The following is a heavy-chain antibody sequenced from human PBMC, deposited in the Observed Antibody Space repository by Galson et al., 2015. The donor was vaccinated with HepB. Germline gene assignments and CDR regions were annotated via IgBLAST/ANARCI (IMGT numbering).Heavy chain of an antibody. Sequence: SLRLSCAASGFTFSSYGMHWVRQAPGKGLEWVGVIWYDGSNKYYADSVKGRFTISRDNSKNTLYLQMNSLRAEDTAVYYCAREPDPVTTDLSGMDVWGQGTTVTVSS. J-gene: IGHJ6*02. D-gene: IGHD4-17*01. CDR1: GFTFSSYG. V-gene: IGHV3-33*01. CDR3: AREPDPVTTDLSGMDV. CDR2: IWYDGSNK.